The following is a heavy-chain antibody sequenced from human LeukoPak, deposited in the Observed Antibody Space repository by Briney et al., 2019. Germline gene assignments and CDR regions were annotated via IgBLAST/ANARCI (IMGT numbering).Heavy chain of an antibody. CDR1: GGSFSGYY. CDR3: ARASIQYCSGGSCSGRVDY. V-gene: IGHV4-34*01. J-gene: IGHJ4*02. CDR2: INHSGNT. D-gene: IGHD2-15*01. Sequence: SETLSLTCAVYGGSFSGYYWSWIRQPPGKGLEWIGEINHSGNTNYNPSLKSRVTISVDTSKNQFSLKLSSVTAADTAVYYCARASIQYCSGGSCSGRVDYWGQGTLVTVSS.